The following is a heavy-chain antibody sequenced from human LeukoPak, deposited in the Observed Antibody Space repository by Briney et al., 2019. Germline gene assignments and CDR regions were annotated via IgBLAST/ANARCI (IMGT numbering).Heavy chain of an antibody. J-gene: IGHJ4*02. CDR3: GGGSSGYYFDY. Sequence: SETLSLTCTVSGGSISIYYWNWIRQPPGKGLEWIGYIYYSGSTNYNPSLKSRVTISVDTSKNQFSLKLSSVTAADTAVYYCGGGSSGYYFDYWGQGTLVTVSS. CDR1: GGSISIYY. D-gene: IGHD3-22*01. V-gene: IGHV4-59*01. CDR2: IYYSGST.